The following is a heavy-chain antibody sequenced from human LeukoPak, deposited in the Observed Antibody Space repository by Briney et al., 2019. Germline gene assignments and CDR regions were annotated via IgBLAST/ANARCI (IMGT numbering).Heavy chain of an antibody. J-gene: IGHJ4*02. CDR2: IFHSGST. V-gene: IGHV4-4*07. CDR3: ASGALLSRYLEY. D-gene: IGHD3-3*01. CDR1: GGSISSYY. Sequence: TSSETLSLTCIVSGGSISSYYWNWIRQPAGKGLEWIGEIFHSGSTNSNPSLKSRLTMSVDESKHEFSLKLTSVTAADTAVYYCASGALLSRYLEYWGQGTLVTVSS.